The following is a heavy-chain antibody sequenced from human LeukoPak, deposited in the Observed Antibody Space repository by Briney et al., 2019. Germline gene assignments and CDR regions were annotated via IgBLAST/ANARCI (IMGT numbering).Heavy chain of an antibody. CDR2: INAGNGNT. CDR1: GYTFSMFS. V-gene: IGHV1-3*01. J-gene: IGHJ4*02. CDR3: VRDLGDSGYDLAY. Sequence: GASVKVSCKASGYTFSMFSMHWVRQAPGQRPEWMGWINAGNGNTKYSQKFQGRLTITRDTSASTVYMDLSSLRSEDTAVYYCVRDLGDSGYDLAYWGQGTLVTVSS. D-gene: IGHD5-12*01.